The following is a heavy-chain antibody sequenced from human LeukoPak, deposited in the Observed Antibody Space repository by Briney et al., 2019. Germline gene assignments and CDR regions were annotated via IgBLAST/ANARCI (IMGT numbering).Heavy chain of an antibody. V-gene: IGHV3-21*01. CDR3: ARDGSSWYPFDY. Sequence: NPGGSLRLSCAASGFTFSSYSMNWVRQAPGKGLEWVSSISSSSSYIYYADSVKGRFTISRDNAKNSLYLQMNSLRAEDTAVYYCARDGSSWYPFDYWGQGTLVTVSS. CDR1: GFTFSSYS. CDR2: ISSSSSYI. D-gene: IGHD6-13*01. J-gene: IGHJ4*02.